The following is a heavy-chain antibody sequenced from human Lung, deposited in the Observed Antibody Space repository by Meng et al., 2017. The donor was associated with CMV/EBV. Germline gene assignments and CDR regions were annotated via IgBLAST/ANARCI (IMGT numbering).Heavy chain of an antibody. J-gene: IGHJ3*02. CDR1: GDSITNSGYY. D-gene: IGHD2-21*01. CDR2: FYFGGTT. V-gene: IGHV4-39*07. CDR3: ARDVAVIATPRYAFDI. Sequence: SETLSLTCTVSGDSITNSGYYWGWLRQAPGKGLEWIGSFYFGGTTFDNPSLKSRVAMPVDTSNNQFSLKLTSVTAADTAVYYCARDVAVIATPRYAFDIWGQGXEVTVSS.